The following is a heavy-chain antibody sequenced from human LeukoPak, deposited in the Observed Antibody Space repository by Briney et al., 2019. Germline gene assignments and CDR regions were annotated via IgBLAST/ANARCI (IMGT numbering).Heavy chain of an antibody. V-gene: IGHV3-23*01. D-gene: IGHD6-19*01. J-gene: IGHJ4*02. Sequence: GGSLRLSCAASGFTFSTLAMGWVRQAPGKGLEWVSVISDSGGTTYYADSVKGRFTISRDDSRNTLYLQMDSLRVEDTAVYYCAKDARRSSGWYFFDHWGQGTLVTVSS. CDR1: GFTFSTLA. CDR3: AKDARRSSGWYFFDH. CDR2: ISDSGGTT.